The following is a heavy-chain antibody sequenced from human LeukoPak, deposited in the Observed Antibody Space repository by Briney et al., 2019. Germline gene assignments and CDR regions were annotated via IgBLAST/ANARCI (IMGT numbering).Heavy chain of an antibody. V-gene: IGHV3-74*01. D-gene: IGHD4-23*01. J-gene: IGHJ4*02. Sequence: GGSLRLSCAASGFTFSTYWMTWVRHAPGKGLVWVSRIASDGSSTTYADSVKGRFSISRDNAKNTLYLQMNSLRVEDTAVYYCARGRPHGNDYWGQGTLVTVSS. CDR1: GFTFSTYW. CDR3: ARGRPHGNDY. CDR2: IASDGSST.